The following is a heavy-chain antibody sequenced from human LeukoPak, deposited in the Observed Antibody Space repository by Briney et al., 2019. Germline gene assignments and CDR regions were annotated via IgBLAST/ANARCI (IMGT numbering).Heavy chain of an antibody. CDR1: GGSISSGGYS. Sequence: SQTLSLTCAVSGGSISSGGYSWSWIRQPPGKGLEWIGYIYHSGSTYYNPSLKSRVTISVDTSKNQFSLKLSSVTAADTAVYYCAREQTYYYGSGSYSNWFDPWGQGTLVTVSS. V-gene: IGHV4-30-2*01. J-gene: IGHJ5*02. D-gene: IGHD3-10*01. CDR3: AREQTYYYGSGSYSNWFDP. CDR2: IYHSGST.